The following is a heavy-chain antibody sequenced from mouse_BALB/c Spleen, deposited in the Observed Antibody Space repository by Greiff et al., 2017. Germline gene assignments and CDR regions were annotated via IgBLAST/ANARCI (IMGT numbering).Heavy chain of an antibody. Sequence: EVQLVESGGDLVKPGGSLKLSCAASGFTFSSYGMSWVRQTPDKRLEWVATISSGGSYTYYPDSVKGRFTISRDNAKNTLYLQMSSLKSEDTAMYYCARHSVYYEGDDWGQGTTLTVSS. CDR3: ARHSVYYEGDD. V-gene: IGHV5-6*01. CDR1: GFTFSSYG. CDR2: ISSGGSYT. J-gene: IGHJ2*01. D-gene: IGHD2-4*01.